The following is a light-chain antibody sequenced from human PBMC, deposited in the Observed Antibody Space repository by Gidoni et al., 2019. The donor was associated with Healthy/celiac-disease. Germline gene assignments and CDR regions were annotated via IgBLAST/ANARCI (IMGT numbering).Light chain of an antibody. J-gene: IGKJ3*01. CDR3: QQYGSSPFT. Sequence: VLTPSPGTLSLSPGERATLSCRASQIVSSSYLAWYQQKPCQAPRLLIYGASSMATGIPDRFSGSGSGTDFTLTISSLEPEDCAVYYCQQYGSSPFTFGPGTKVDIK. CDR2: GAS. CDR1: QIVSSSY. V-gene: IGKV3-20*01.